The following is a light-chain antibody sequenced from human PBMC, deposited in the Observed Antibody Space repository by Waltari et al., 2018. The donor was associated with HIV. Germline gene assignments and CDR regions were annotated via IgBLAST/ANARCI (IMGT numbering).Light chain of an antibody. V-gene: IGLV1-47*01. Sequence: QSVLTQPPSVSGTPGQTVTISCSGSPSNIETAALYWYQQLPGTAPKLIIYRNYKRPSGVSDRFSCSKSGASASLVISGLRSEDEAHYYCVSYDSRLDERLFGGGTKLTVL. J-gene: IGLJ3*02. CDR1: PSNIETAA. CDR3: VSYDSRLDERL. CDR2: RNY.